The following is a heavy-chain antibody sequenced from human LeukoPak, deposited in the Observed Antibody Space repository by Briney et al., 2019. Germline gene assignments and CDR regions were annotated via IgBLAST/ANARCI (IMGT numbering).Heavy chain of an antibody. D-gene: IGHD3-10*01. J-gene: IGHJ4*02. CDR1: GGSISSYY. CDR3: ARVPGAHYYFDY. V-gene: IGHV4-59*08. Sequence: SETLSPTCTVSGGSISSYYWSWIRQPPGKGLEWIGYIYYSGSTYYNPSLKSRVTISVDTSKNQFSLKLSSVTAADTAVYYCARVPGAHYYFDYWGQGTLVTVSS. CDR2: IYYSGST.